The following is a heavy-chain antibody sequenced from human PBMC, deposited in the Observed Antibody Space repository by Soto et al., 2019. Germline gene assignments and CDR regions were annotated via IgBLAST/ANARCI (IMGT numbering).Heavy chain of an antibody. CDR3: ATLSLIWYNFDY. CDR2: IYDSGDT. D-gene: IGHD1-1*01. CDR1: GGSISSGDYY. J-gene: IGHJ4*02. V-gene: IGHV4-31*03. Sequence: QVQLQESGPGLVKPSQTLSLTCTVSGGSISSGDYYWSWIRQHPGKGLEWIGYIYDSGDTYYNPSLKSRVTISVDTSKNQFSLKLSSVTAAGPGVYYCATLSLIWYNFDYWGQGTLVTVSS.